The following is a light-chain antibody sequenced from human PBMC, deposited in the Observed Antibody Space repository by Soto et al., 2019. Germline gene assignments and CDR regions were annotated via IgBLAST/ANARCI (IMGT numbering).Light chain of an antibody. CDR3: ASITRSSTSV. J-gene: IGLJ1*01. V-gene: IGLV2-14*01. CDR1: SSDVGGYEY. CDR2: DVT. Sequence: QSALSQPASVSGSPGQSITISCTGTSSDVGGYEYVSWYQHQPDKAPKLIIYDVTNRPSGVSTRFSGPKSGNTASLTISGIQTEDEADYYCASITRSSTSVFGTGTRSPS.